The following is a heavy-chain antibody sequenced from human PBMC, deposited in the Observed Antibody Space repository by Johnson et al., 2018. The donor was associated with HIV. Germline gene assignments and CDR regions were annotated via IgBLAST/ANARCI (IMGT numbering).Heavy chain of an antibody. D-gene: IGHD1-1*01. CDR1: GFPFDDYD. CDR2: INWNGGST. Sequence: VESGGGVVRPGGSQRLSCVASGFPFDDYDMSWVPHTPGKGLEWVSVINWNGGSTDYADSVKGRFTISRDNSKNTLDLQMNSLRVEDAAVYYCATSTASDAFDIWGQGTIVTVSS. J-gene: IGHJ3*02. V-gene: IGHV3-20*04. CDR3: ATSTASDAFDI.